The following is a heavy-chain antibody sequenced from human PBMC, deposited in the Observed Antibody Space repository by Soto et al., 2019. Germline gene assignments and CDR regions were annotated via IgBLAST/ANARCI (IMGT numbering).Heavy chain of an antibody. CDR1: GFTFSSYA. CDR2: ISGSGGST. D-gene: IGHD2-15*01. Sequence: EVQLLESGGGLVQPGGSLRLSCAASGFTFSSYAMSWVRQAPGKGLEWVSAISGSGGSTYYADSVKGRFTISRDNSKNTLYLQMNSLRAEDTAVYYCAKDHARIIVVVVAATMQSDYWGQGTLVTVSS. J-gene: IGHJ4*02. CDR3: AKDHARIIVVVVAATMQSDY. V-gene: IGHV3-23*01.